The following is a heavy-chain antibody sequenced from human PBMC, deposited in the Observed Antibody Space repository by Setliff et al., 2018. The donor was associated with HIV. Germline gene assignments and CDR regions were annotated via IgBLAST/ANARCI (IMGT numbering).Heavy chain of an antibody. J-gene: IGHJ4*02. CDR3: ALASIVSTARWNH. CDR1: GYTFYAHH. D-gene: IGHD1-26*01. V-gene: IGHV1-69-2*01. Sequence: GASVKVSCKASGYTFYAHHIHWVQQAPGKGLEWMGRVNPEDGEIVYAEKFQGRVTMTADTSTSTADMELRSLRSDDTAVYYCALASIVSTARWNHWGRGTTVTVSS. CDR2: VNPEDGEI.